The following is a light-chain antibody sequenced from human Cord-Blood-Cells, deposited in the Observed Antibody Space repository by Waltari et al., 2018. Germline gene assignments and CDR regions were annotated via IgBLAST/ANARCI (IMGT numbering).Light chain of an antibody. Sequence: DIQMTQSPSPLSPSVGDRDTITCRASQSISSYLNWYQQKPRKAPKLLIYAASSLQSGVPSRFSGSGSGTDFTLTISSLQPEDFATYYCQQSYSTPMYTFGQGTKLEIK. J-gene: IGKJ2*01. CDR2: AAS. V-gene: IGKV1-39*01. CDR3: QQSYSTPMYT. CDR1: QSISSY.